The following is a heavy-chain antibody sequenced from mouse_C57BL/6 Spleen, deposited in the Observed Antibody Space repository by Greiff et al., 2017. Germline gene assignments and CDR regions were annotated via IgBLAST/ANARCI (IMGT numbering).Heavy chain of an antibody. D-gene: IGHD3-2*02. CDR1: GYTFTSYG. Sequence: VQVVESGAELARPGASVKLSCKASGYTFTSYGISWVKQRTGQGLEWIGEIYPRSGNTYYNEKFKGKATLTADKSSSTAYMELRSLASEDAAVYFCAIDSSGYKYFGYWGQGTTLTVSS. V-gene: IGHV1-81*01. J-gene: IGHJ2*01. CDR3: AIDSSGYKYFGY. CDR2: IYPRSGNT.